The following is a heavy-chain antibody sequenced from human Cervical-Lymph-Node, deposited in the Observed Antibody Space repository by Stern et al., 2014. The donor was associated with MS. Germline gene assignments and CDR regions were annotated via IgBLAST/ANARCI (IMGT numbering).Heavy chain of an antibody. CDR2: IRNKGKNYAT. J-gene: IGHJ3*02. Sequence: EMQLVESGGGLVQPGGSLKVSCAASGFTFSASVIHWVRQASGKGLEWGGRIRNKGKNYATAYAVSVKGRFTISRDDSKNTAYLHMNSLKVEDTAVYYCAPSSAIWGRGTMVTVSS. CDR3: APSSAI. V-gene: IGHV3-73*01. CDR1: GFTFSASV.